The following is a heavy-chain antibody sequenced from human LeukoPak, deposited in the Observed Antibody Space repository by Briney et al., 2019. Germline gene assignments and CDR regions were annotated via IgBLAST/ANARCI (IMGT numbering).Heavy chain of an antibody. Sequence: ASVKVSCKASGYTFTSYDINWVRQATGQGLEWMGWMNPNSGSTGYAQKFQGRVTMTRNTSISTAYMELSSLRSEDTAVYYCARGSSYYYDSSGYGYWGQGTLVTVSS. CDR3: ARGSSYYYDSSGYGY. D-gene: IGHD3-22*01. CDR1: GYTFTSYD. CDR2: MNPNSGST. J-gene: IGHJ4*02. V-gene: IGHV1-8*01.